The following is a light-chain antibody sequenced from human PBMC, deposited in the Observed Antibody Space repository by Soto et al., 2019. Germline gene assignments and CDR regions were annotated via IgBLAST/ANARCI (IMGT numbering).Light chain of an antibody. Sequence: QSVLTQPASVSGSPGQSITISCTGTSSDVGSYDLVSWYQQHPGTAPKVMIYEGSKRPSGVSNRFSGSKSGNKASLIISGLQAEDEADYYCCSYAGSSTYVIFGGGTKLTVL. V-gene: IGLV2-23*01. CDR3: CSYAGSSTYVI. CDR1: SSDVGSYDL. J-gene: IGLJ2*01. CDR2: EGS.